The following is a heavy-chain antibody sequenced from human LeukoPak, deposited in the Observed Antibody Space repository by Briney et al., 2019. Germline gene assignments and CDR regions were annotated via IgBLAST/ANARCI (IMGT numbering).Heavy chain of an antibody. CDR1: GNSISSGDNY. V-gene: IGHV4-61*02. CDR3: ARGEQWLAEGWFDP. CDR2: IYTSGST. D-gene: IGHD6-19*01. J-gene: IGHJ5*02. Sequence: PSETLSLTCTVSGNSISSGDNYWSWIRQPAGKGLEWIGRIYTSGSTNYNPSLKSRVTISVDTSKNQFSLKLSSVTAADTAVYYCARGEQWLAEGWFDPWGQGTLVTVSS.